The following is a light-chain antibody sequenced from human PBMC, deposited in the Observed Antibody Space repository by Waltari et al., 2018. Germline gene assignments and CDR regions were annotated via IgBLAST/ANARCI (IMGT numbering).Light chain of an antibody. J-gene: IGLJ6*01. V-gene: IGLV2-14*03. CDR3: SSYTSSTTNV. CDR1: RSDIGGYNH. Sequence: QSALTQPSSVSGSPGQSITLACTGTRSDIGGYNHVSWYQPHPGNVTKLIIYDVSGRPSGVSNRFSGSKSGNTASLTISGLQAEDEADYYCSSYTSSTTNVFGSGTKVTVL. CDR2: DVS.